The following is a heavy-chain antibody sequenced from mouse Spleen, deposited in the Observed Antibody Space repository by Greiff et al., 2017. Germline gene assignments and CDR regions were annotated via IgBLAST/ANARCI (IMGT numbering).Heavy chain of an antibody. Sequence: ESGPGLVKPSQSLSLTCSVTGYSITSGYYWNWIRQFPGNKLEWMGYISYDGSNNYNPSLKNRISITRDTSKNQFFLKLNSVTTEDTATYYCARAYYDYDEGGAMDYWGQGTSVTVSS. CDR2: ISYDGSN. CDR1: GYSITSGYY. J-gene: IGHJ4*01. CDR3: ARAYYDYDEGGAMDY. V-gene: IGHV3-6*01. D-gene: IGHD2-4*01.